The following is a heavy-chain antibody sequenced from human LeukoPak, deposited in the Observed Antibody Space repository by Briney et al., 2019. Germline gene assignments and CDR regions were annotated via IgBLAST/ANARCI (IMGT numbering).Heavy chain of an antibody. V-gene: IGHV3-21*04. J-gene: IGHJ4*02. CDR3: AKDDDYVEYGYYFDF. CDR1: GFTFSSYS. Sequence: GGSLRLSCAASGFTFSSYSMNWVRQAPGKGLEWVSSISSSSSYIYYADSVKGRFTISRDNSKNTLYLQMNSLRAEDTAVYYCAKDDDYVEYGYYFDFWGQGTLVTVSS. CDR2: ISSSSSYI. D-gene: IGHD4-17*01.